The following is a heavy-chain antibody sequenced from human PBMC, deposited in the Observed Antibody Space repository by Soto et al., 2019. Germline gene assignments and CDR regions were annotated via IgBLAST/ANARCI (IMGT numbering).Heavy chain of an antibody. CDR1: GGSISSYY. Sequence: SETLSLTCTVSGGSISSYYWSWIRQPPGKGLEWIGYIYYSGSTNYNPSLKSRVTISVDTSKNQFSLKLSSVTAADTAVYYCARKMLSGSLTGGYNWFDPWGQGTLVTVSS. J-gene: IGHJ5*02. V-gene: IGHV4-59*01. D-gene: IGHD1-26*01. CDR2: IYYSGST. CDR3: ARKMLSGSLTGGYNWFDP.